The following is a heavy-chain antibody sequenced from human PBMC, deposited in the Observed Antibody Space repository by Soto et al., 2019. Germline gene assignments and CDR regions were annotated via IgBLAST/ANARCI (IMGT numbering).Heavy chain of an antibody. J-gene: IGHJ6*02. CDR3: ARVRTSVRGTRYGMDV. D-gene: IGHD2-2*01. CDR2: INPSGGCT. V-gene: IGHV1-46*01. CDR1: GYTFTSYY. Sequence: ASVKVSCKASGYTFTSYYMHWVRQAPGQGLEWMGIINPSGGCTSYAQKFQGRVTMTRDTSTSTVYLELSSLRSEDTAVYYCARVRTSVRGTRYGMDVWGQGTTVTVSS.